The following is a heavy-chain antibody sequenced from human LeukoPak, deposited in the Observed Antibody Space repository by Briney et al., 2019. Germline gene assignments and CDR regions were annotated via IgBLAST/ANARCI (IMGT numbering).Heavy chain of an antibody. D-gene: IGHD3-22*01. J-gene: IGHJ4*02. CDR1: GFTFSSYA. V-gene: IGHV3-23*01. Sequence: GGSLRLSCAASGFTFSSYAMSWVRQAPGKGLEWVSAISGSGGSTYYADSVKGRFTISRDNSKNTLYLQMNSLRAEDTAVYHCAKDPSWVITYYFDYWGQGTLVTVSS. CDR2: ISGSGGST. CDR3: AKDPSWVITYYFDY.